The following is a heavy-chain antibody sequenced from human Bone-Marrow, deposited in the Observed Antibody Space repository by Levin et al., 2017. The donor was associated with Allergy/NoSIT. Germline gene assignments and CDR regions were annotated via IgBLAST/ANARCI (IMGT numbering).Heavy chain of an antibody. CDR3: ARGGVVVTATFAFDI. J-gene: IGHJ3*02. CDR1: GFTVSSNY. Sequence: PGGSLRLSCAASGFTVSSNYMSWVRQAPGKGLEWVSVIYSGGDTYYAGSVKGRFTFSRDNSKNTLYLQMNSLRAEDTAVYYCARGGVVVTATFAFDIWGQGTMVTVSS. D-gene: IGHD2-21*02. CDR2: IYSGGDT. V-gene: IGHV3-53*01.